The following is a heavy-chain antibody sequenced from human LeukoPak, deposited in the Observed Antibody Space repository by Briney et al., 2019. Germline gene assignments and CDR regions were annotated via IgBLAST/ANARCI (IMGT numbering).Heavy chain of an antibody. Sequence: ASVKVSCKASGYTFTSYDINWVRQATGQGLEWMGWMNPNSGNTGYAQKFQGRVTMTRNTSISTAYMELSSLRSEDTAVYYCARGSPHYYGSGSNYYYGMDVWGQGTTVTVSS. D-gene: IGHD3-10*01. CDR3: ARGSPHYYGSGSNYYYGMDV. CDR2: MNPNSGNT. CDR1: GYTFTSYD. J-gene: IGHJ6*02. V-gene: IGHV1-8*01.